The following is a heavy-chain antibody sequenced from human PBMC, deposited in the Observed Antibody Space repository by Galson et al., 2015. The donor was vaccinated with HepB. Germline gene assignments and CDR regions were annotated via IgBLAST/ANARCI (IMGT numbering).Heavy chain of an antibody. CDR1: GFTFSSYA. J-gene: IGHJ4*02. CDR3: ASAFDKSAIGRVDY. D-gene: IGHD3-10*01. CDR2: ISYDGSNK. V-gene: IGHV3-30*04. Sequence: SLRLSCAASGFTFSSYAMHWVRQAPGKGLEWVAVISYDGSNKYYADSVKGRFTISRDNSKNTLYLQMNSLRAEDTAVYYCASAFDKSAIGRVDYWGQGTLVTVSS.